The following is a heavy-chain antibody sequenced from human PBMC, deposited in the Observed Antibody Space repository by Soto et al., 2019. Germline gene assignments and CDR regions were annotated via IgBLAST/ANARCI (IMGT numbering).Heavy chain of an antibody. CDR1: GGSISSGFYY. CDR2: IYYSGST. CDR3: ARRRESMVRGVNAFDI. J-gene: IGHJ3*02. D-gene: IGHD3-10*01. V-gene: IGHV4-31*03. Sequence: PSETLSLTCPVSGGSISSGFYYWSWIRQHPGKGLEWIGYIYYSGSTYYNPSLKSRVTISVDTSKNQFSLKLSSVTAADTAVYYCARRRESMVRGVNAFDIWGQGTMVTVSS.